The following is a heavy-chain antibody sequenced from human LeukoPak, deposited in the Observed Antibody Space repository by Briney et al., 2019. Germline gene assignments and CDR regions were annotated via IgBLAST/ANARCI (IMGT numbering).Heavy chain of an antibody. D-gene: IGHD3-16*02. Sequence: GGSLRLPCVASGLTFSGQWLNWVRQAPGQGLEWVANIKHDGREKYYVDSVKGRFTISRDDGQNSLSLHMNSVRAEDTAVYYCGYTNNFYHWGQGALVVVSS. J-gene: IGHJ4*02. V-gene: IGHV3-7*01. CDR3: GYTNNFYH. CDR2: IKHDGREK. CDR1: GLTFSGQW.